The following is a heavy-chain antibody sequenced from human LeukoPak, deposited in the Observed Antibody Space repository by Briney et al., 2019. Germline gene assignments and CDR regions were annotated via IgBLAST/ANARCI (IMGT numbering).Heavy chain of an antibody. J-gene: IGHJ4*02. Sequence: NPGGSLRLSCAASGLTFSGYSRNWVRQAPGKGLEWISAISSSSSYIYYGDSVKGRFTISRDHAKNSLYLQMNSLTAEDTPVYHCARVWSPRSTSSWPDYFDYWAQGTLVTVSS. CDR1: GLTFSGYS. CDR2: ISSSSSYI. D-gene: IGHD6-13*01. CDR3: ARVWSPRSTSSWPDYFDY. V-gene: IGHV3-21*01.